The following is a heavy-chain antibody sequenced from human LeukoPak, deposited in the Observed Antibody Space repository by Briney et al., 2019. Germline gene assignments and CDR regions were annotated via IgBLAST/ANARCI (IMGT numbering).Heavy chain of an antibody. Sequence: SETLSLTCTVSGGSISSYDWSWIRQPPGKGLEWIGYIYYSGSTNYNPSLKSRVTISVDTSKNQFSLKLSSVTAADTAVYYCARLGYCSGGSCSPYFYYWGQGTLVTVSS. CDR3: ARLGYCSGGSCSPYFYY. V-gene: IGHV4-59*08. CDR1: GGSISSYD. J-gene: IGHJ4*02. D-gene: IGHD2-15*01. CDR2: IYYSGST.